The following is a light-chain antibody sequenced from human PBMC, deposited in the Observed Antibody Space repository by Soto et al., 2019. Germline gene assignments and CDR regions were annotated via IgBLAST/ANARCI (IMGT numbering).Light chain of an antibody. V-gene: IGKV1-6*01. CDR1: QGIRDD. CDR2: AAS. J-gene: IGKJ2*01. CDR3: LQDYDYPYT. Sequence: AIQMTQSPSSLSASVGDRVTITCRASQGIRDDLGWYQQKPGKAPKLLIYAASYLQSGVPSRFSGSGSGTDFTLIISSLQPEDFATYYCLQDYDYPYTFGQGTKLEI.